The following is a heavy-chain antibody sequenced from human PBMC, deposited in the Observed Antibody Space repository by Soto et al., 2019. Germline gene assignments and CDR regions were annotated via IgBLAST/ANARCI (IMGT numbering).Heavy chain of an antibody. V-gene: IGHV3-74*01. CDR3: VREYYYDSSGYYETRRPDY. J-gene: IGHJ4*02. CDR2: INSDGSST. D-gene: IGHD3-22*01. Sequence: GGSLRLSCAASGFTFSSYWMHWVRQAPGKGLVWVSRINSDGSSTSYADSVKGRFTISRDNAKNTLYLQMNSLRAEDTAVYYCVREYYYDSSGYYETRRPDYWGQGTLVTVSS. CDR1: GFTFSSYW.